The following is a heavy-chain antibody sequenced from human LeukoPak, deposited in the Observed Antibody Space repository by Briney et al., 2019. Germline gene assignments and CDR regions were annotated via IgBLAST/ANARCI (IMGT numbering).Heavy chain of an antibody. CDR2: INPNSGGT. CDR3: ARGRKTTVTHYWYFDH. V-gene: IGHV1-2*04. Sequence: ASVKVSCKASGYTFTGYYMHWVRQAPGQGLEWMGWINPNSGGTNYAQKFQGWVTMTRDTSISTAYMELSRLRSDDTAVYYCARGRKTTVTHYWYFDHWGRGTLVTVSS. J-gene: IGHJ2*01. D-gene: IGHD4-17*01. CDR1: GYTFTGYY.